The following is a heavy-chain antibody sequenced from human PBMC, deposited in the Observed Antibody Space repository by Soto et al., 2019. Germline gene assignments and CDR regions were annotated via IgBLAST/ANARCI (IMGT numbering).Heavy chain of an antibody. J-gene: IGHJ4*02. V-gene: IGHV3-7*01. CDR3: VRRIVATTELDY. CDR1: AFTFSSYW. CDR2: IRQDGSEK. D-gene: IGHD5-12*01. Sequence: EVQLVESGGGLVQPGGSLRLSCAASAFTFSSYWMSWVRQAPGKGLEWVANIRQDGSEKYYVDSVKGRFTISRDNAKNSLYLQMNSLRAEDTAVYYCVRRIVATTELDYWGQGTLVTVSS.